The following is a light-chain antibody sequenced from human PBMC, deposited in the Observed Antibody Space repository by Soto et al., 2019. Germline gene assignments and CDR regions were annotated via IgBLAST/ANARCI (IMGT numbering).Light chain of an antibody. CDR1: SSDVGGYNY. Sequence: QSVLTQPASVSGSPGQSITISCTGTSSDVGGYNYVSWYQQHPGKAPKLMIYEVSNRPSWVSNRFSCSNSGNTASLNISGLQAEDEADYYCSSYTSSSTYVFGPGTKVTVL. V-gene: IGLV2-14*01. J-gene: IGLJ1*01. CDR2: EVS. CDR3: SSYTSSSTYV.